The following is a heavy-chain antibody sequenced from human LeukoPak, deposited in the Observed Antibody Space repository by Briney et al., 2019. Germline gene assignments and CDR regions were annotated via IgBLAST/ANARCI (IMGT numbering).Heavy chain of an antibody. CDR3: ARLFGGVIV. CDR2: IYYSGST. D-gene: IGHD3-16*02. V-gene: IGHV4-39*01. CDR1: GGSISSSSYY. J-gene: IGHJ4*02. Sequence: SETLSLTCTVSGGSISSSSYYWGWIRQPPGKGLEWIGSIYYSGSTYYNPSLKSRVTISVDTSKNQFSLKLSSVTAADTAVYYCARLFGGVIVWGQGTLVTVSS.